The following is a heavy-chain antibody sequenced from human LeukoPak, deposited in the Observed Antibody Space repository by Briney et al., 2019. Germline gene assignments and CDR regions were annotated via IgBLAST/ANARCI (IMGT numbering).Heavy chain of an antibody. D-gene: IGHD2-8*01. CDR3: ARDRLTNDAFDI. J-gene: IGHJ3*02. CDR1: GVTSIGYR. V-gene: IGHV3-74*01. Sequence: GGALRLSCAPSGVTSIGYRMYGGCEGPGEGGWWVSRMKSNGSGTSDADFEKGPFTIYRDNSKNTLYLQMNSLRGEDTAMYYCARDRLTNDAFDIWGQGAMVTVSS. CDR2: MKSNGSGT.